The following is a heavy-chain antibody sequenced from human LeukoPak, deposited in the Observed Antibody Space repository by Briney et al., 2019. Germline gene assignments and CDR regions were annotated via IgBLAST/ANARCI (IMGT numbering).Heavy chain of an antibody. Sequence: GGSLRLSCAASGFTFSSYAMSWVRQAPGKGLEWASGISGSDGSTNYADSAKGRFTISRDNSKNTLYLQMNSLRAEDTAVYYCAKGGYSNGRYYYYYMDVWGEGATVTVSS. V-gene: IGHV3-23*01. CDR1: GFTFSSYA. J-gene: IGHJ6*03. D-gene: IGHD5-18*01. CDR3: AKGGYSNGRYYYYYMDV. CDR2: ISGSDGST.